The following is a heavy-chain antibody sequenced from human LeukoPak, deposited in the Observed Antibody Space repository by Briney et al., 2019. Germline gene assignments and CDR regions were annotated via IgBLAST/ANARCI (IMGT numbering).Heavy chain of an antibody. J-gene: IGHJ4*02. CDR2: IYYSGST. Sequence: SQTLSLTXTVSGGPISSGDYYWSWIRQPPGNGLEWIGYIYYSGSTYYNPSLKSRVTISVDTSKNQFSLKLSSVTAADTAVYYCAREGEIAAAGTFRHWGQGTLVTVSS. CDR1: GGPISSGDYY. D-gene: IGHD6-13*01. CDR3: AREGEIAAAGTFRH. V-gene: IGHV4-30-4*08.